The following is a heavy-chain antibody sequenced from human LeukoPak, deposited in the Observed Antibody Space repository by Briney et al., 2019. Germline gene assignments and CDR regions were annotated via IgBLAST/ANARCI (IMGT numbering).Heavy chain of an antibody. D-gene: IGHD2-15*01. CDR3: ARTDCSGGSCYPYYFDY. Sequence: SVKVSCKASGGTFSSYAISWVRQAPGQGLEWMGGIIPIFGTANYAQKFQGRVTITADESTSTAYMELSSLRSEDTAVYYCARTDCSGGSCYPYYFDYWGQGTLVTVSS. V-gene: IGHV1-69*13. CDR2: IIPIFGTA. CDR1: GGTFSSYA. J-gene: IGHJ4*02.